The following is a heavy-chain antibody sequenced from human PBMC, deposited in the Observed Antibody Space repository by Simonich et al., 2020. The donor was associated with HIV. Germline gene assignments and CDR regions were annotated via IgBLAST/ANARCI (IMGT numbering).Heavy chain of an antibody. CDR2: VNHSGST. Sequence: VQLVESGGDLVQPGRSLRLSCTASGFTFGDYAMTWVRQAPGKGLEWVGEVNHSGSTSHNASHKSRVTISIDTSKNQFSLKLSSVTAADTAVYYCARHMCSVISCSEGYNWFDPWGQGTLVTVSS. CDR3: ARHMCSVISCSEGYNWFDP. D-gene: IGHD2-2*01. J-gene: IGHJ5*02. CDR1: GFTFGDYA. V-gene: IGHV4-34*01.